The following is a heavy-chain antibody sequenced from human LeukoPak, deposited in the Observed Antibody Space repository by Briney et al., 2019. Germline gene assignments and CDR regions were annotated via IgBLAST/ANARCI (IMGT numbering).Heavy chain of an antibody. CDR1: GDSLSSSSYY. Sequence: PETLSLTCTVSGDSLSSSSYYGGWARQPPGEGMGWIGSIYYSGSTYYSPSLKRRVTISVDTSKNQFSLKLSSVTAADTAVYYCARGPSGGHYYDRNVPWGQGTLVTVSS. CDR2: IYYSGST. V-gene: IGHV4-39*07. D-gene: IGHD3-22*01. J-gene: IGHJ4*02. CDR3: ARGPSGGHYYDRNVP.